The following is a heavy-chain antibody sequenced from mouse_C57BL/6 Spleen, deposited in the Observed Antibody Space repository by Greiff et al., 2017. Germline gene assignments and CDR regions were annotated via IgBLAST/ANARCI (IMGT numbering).Heavy chain of an antibody. CDR3: ARWDYRSPFAY. D-gene: IGHD2-14*01. Sequence: VQLKESGPELVKPGASVKIPCKASGYTFTDYNMDWVKQSHGKSLEWIGDINPNNGGTIYNQKFKGKATLTVDKSSSTAYMELRSLTSEDTAVYYCARWDYRSPFAYWGQGTLVTVSA. J-gene: IGHJ3*01. CDR1: GYTFTDYN. V-gene: IGHV1-18*01. CDR2: INPNNGGT.